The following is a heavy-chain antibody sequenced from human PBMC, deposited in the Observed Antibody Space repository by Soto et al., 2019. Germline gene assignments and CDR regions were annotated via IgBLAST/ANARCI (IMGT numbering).Heavy chain of an antibody. D-gene: IGHD3-16*02. CDR3: APGGVITTWLDP. CDR2: INPSGGST. CDR1: GYTFTSYY. V-gene: IGHV1-46*01. Sequence: ASVKVSCKASGYTFTSYYMHWVRQAPGQGLEWMGIINPSGGSTSYAQKFQGRVTMTRDTPTSTVYMELSSLRSEDTAVYFCAPGGVITTWLDPWGQGTLVTVSS. J-gene: IGHJ5*02.